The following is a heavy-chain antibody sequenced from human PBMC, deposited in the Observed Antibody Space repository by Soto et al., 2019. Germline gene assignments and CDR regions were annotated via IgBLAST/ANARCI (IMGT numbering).Heavy chain of an antibody. CDR2: IYYSGST. V-gene: IGHV4-39*01. J-gene: IGHJ6*02. CDR3: ARHIKSKTSRSSYSGLDA. CDR1: GGSISSYY. D-gene: IGHD3-10*01. Sequence: PSETLSLTCTVSGGSISSYYWGWIRQPPGKGLEWIGSIYYSGSTYYNPSLKSRVTISVDTSKNQFSLKLSSVTAADTAVYYCARHIKSKTSRSSYSGLDAWGQGTTVPVSS.